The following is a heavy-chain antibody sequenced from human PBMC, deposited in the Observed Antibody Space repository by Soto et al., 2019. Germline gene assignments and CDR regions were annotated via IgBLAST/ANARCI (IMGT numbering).Heavy chain of an antibody. V-gene: IGHV3-23*01. CDR3: AKNGLSNSPSAIDS. J-gene: IGHJ4*02. CDR2: ISGNGRNT. D-gene: IGHD1-1*01. CDR1: GFSFSNSG. Sequence: XESLRLSCVTSGFSFSNSGMSWVRQAPGKGLDWVSGISGNGRNTYYADSVKGRFLVSRDNSGNTLFLQMNSLRAEDTAIYFCAKNGLSNSPSAIDSWGQGTLVTVSS.